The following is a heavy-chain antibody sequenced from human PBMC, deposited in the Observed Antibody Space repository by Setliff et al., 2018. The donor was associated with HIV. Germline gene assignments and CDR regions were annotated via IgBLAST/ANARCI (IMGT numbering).Heavy chain of an antibody. V-gene: IGHV4-61*09. CDR1: GGSISSGSYY. J-gene: IGHJ3*02. CDR2: IYTSGST. CDR3: ARQPHDFDSSGYYGDAFDI. D-gene: IGHD3-22*01. Sequence: SETLSLTCSVSGGSISSGSYYWSWIRQPAGKGLEWIGHIYTSGSTNYNPSLKSRVTMSVDTSKNQFSLKLRSVTASGTAVYYCARQPHDFDSSGYYGDAFDIRGQGTMVTVSS.